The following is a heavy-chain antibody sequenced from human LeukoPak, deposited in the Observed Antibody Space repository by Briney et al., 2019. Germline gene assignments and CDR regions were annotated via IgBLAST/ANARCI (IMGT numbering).Heavy chain of an antibody. CDR2: IRYDGSNK. CDR3: AKDGSGSYYKPPHYYYYYMDV. D-gene: IGHD3-10*01. CDR1: GFTFSSYG. V-gene: IGHV3-30*02. J-gene: IGHJ6*03. Sequence: GGSLRLSCAASGFTFSSYGMHWVRQAPGKGLEWVAFIRYDGSNKYYADSVKGRFTISRDNSKNTLYLQMNSLRAEDTAVYYCAKDGSGSYYKPPHYYYYYMDVWGKGTTVTISS.